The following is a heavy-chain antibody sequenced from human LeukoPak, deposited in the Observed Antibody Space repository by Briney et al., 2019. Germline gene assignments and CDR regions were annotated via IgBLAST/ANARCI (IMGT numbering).Heavy chain of an antibody. CDR3: ARDQPYGSGSYYNAAFDI. Sequence: QPGGSLRLSCAASGFTFSSYEMNWVRQAPGKGQEWVSYISSSGSTIYYADSVKGRFTISRDNAKNSLYLQMNSLRAEDTAVYYCARDQPYGSGSYYNAAFDIWGQGTMVTVSS. V-gene: IGHV3-48*03. J-gene: IGHJ3*02. CDR1: GFTFSSYE. D-gene: IGHD3-10*01. CDR2: ISSSGSTI.